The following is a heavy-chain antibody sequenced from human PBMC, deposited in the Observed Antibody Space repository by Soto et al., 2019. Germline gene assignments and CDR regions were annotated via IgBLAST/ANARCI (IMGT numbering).Heavy chain of an antibody. CDR1: GGSISSGGYS. CDR2: IYHSGST. D-gene: IGHD1-26*01. J-gene: IGHJ6*02. CDR3: ARVPTYYYYGMDV. Sequence: LSLTCAVSGGSISSGGYSWSWIRQPPGKGLEWIGYIYHSGSTYYNPSLKSRVTISVDRSKNQLSLKLSSVTAADTAVYYCARVPTYYYYGMDVWGQGTTVTVSS. V-gene: IGHV4-30-2*01.